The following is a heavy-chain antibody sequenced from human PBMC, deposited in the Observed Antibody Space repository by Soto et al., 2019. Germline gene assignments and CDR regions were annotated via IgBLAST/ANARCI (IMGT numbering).Heavy chain of an antibody. CDR3: VRATGASTNYVDY. Sequence: PGESLKISCQASGYSFTSYWIGWVRQMPGKGLECMGIIYPSDSDTRYSPSFQGQVTISVDQSISTAYLQWSSLKASDTAMYYCVRATGASTNYVDYWGQGALVTVSS. CDR1: GYSFTSYW. CDR2: IYPSDSDT. J-gene: IGHJ4*01. D-gene: IGHD7-27*01. V-gene: IGHV5-51*01.